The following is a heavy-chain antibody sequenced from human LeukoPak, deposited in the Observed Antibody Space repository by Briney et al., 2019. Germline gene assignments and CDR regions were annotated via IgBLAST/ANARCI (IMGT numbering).Heavy chain of an antibody. J-gene: IGHJ4*02. V-gene: IGHV4-61*02. CDR3: ARERDGSGTQRGLDY. CDR1: GGSISSGSYY. CDR2: IYTSGST. Sequence: PSETLSLTCTVSGGSISSGSYYWSWIRQPAGKGLEWIGRIYTSGSTNYNPSLKSRLTISVDTSKNQFSLKLSSVTAADTAVYYCARERDGSGTQRGLDYWGQGTLVTVSS. D-gene: IGHD3-10*01.